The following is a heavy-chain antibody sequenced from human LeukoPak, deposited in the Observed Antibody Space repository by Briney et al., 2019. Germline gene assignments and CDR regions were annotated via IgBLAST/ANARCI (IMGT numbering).Heavy chain of an antibody. CDR3: AKEGAYPIITYDS. D-gene: IGHD3-10*01. Sequence: GSLRLSCAASGFTFSSYWMNWVRQAPGKGLEWVANIKRDGNEKNYVDSVKGRFSISRDNAKNSLYLQMDSLRAEDTAVYYCAKEGAYPIITYDSWGQGALVTVSS. CDR1: GFTFSSYW. CDR2: IKRDGNEK. J-gene: IGHJ5*01. V-gene: IGHV3-7*01.